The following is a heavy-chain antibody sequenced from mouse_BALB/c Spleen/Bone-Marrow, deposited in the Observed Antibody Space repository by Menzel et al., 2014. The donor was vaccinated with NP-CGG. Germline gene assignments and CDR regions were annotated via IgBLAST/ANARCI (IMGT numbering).Heavy chain of an antibody. CDR2: ISGGGSST. J-gene: IGHJ2*01. CDR3: TRRPLQANSYFDC. CDR1: GFTFSSYG. D-gene: IGHD3-2*02. Sequence: EVHLVESGGDLVKPGGSLKLSCVASGFTFSSYGMSWVRQTPDKRLEWVATISGGGSSTYYPASVKGRFTISRDNAKSTLYLQMSSLNSEDTAMYYCTRRPLQANSYFDCWGQGTTLTVSS. V-gene: IGHV5-6*01.